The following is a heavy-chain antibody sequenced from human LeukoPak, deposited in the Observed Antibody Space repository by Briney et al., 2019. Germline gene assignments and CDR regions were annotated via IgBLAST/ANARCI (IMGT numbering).Heavy chain of an antibody. CDR2: ISYDGSNK. CDR1: GFTFSSYA. D-gene: IGHD4-17*01. Sequence: PGGSLRLSCAASGFTFSSYAMHWVRQAPGKRLEWVAVISYDGSNKYYADSVKGRFTISRDNSKNTLYLQMNSLRAGDTAVYYCARATVTMPYYFDYWGQGTLVTVSS. CDR3: ARATVTMPYYFDY. V-gene: IGHV3-30*04. J-gene: IGHJ4*02.